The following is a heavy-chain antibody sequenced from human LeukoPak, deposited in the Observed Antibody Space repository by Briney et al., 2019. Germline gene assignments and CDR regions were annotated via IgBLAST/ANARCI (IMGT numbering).Heavy chain of an antibody. CDR2: IYWDDDK. CDR1: GFSLSTSGVG. D-gene: IGHD6-13*01. Sequence: SGPTLVKPTQTLTLTCTFSGFSLSTSGVGVGWVRQPPGKALEWLALIYWDDDKRYSPSLKSRLTITKDTSKNQVVLTMTNMDPVDTATYYCAHNGGYSSSSYYFDSWGQGTLVTVSS. J-gene: IGHJ4*02. CDR3: AHNGGYSSSSYYFDS. V-gene: IGHV2-5*02.